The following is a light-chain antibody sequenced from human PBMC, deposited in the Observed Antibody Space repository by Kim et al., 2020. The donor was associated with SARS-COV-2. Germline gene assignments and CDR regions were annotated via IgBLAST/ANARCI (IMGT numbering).Light chain of an antibody. Sequence: IVMTQSPATLSVSPGESATLSCRASQSVSSSLAWYQQKPGQAPRLLLYGASTRATGVPARFSGSGSGTNFTLIITSLQSEDFAVYYCQHYNSWPRTFGQGTKLEI. V-gene: IGKV3-15*01. CDR1: QSVSSS. CDR2: GAS. CDR3: QHYNSWPRT. J-gene: IGKJ2*01.